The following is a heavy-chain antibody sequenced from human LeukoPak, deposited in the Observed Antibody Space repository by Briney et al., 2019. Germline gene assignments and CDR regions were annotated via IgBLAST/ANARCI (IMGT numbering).Heavy chain of an antibody. CDR1: GFTFSSYW. CDR3: ARDYGDYSYYFDY. J-gene: IGHJ4*02. Sequence: GRSLRLSCAASGFTFSSYWMHWVRHAPGKGLVWVSRINSDGSSTSYADSVKGRFAISRDNAKNTLYLQMNSLRAEDTAVYYCARDYGDYSYYFDYWGQGTLVTVSS. V-gene: IGHV3-74*01. CDR2: INSDGSST. D-gene: IGHD4-17*01.